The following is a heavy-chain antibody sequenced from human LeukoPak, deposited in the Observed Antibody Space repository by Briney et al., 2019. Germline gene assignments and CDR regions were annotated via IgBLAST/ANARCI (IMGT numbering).Heavy chain of an antibody. J-gene: IGHJ4*02. D-gene: IGHD6-13*01. CDR3: ARAGIAALRYFDY. Sequence: PGGSLRLSCAASGFTFSSYAMSWVRQAPGKGLEWVSAISGSGGSTYYADSVKGRFTISRDNAKNSLYLQMNSLRAEDTAVYYCARAGIAALRYFDYWGQGTLVTVSS. V-gene: IGHV3-23*01. CDR1: GFTFSSYA. CDR2: ISGSGGST.